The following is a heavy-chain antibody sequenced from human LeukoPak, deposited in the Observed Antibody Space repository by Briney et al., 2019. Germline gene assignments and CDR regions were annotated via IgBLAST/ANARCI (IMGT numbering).Heavy chain of an antibody. CDR3: ATGVHGITAAGDYYFDY. Sequence: SETLSLTCTVSGGSISSSSSYWGWIRQPPGKGLEWIGSIYYSGSTYYNPSLKSRVTISVDTSNNQFSLKLSSVTAADTAVYYCATGVHGITAAGDYYFDYWGQGTLVTVSS. CDR2: IYYSGST. J-gene: IGHJ4*02. V-gene: IGHV4-39*01. D-gene: IGHD6-13*01. CDR1: GGSISSSSSY.